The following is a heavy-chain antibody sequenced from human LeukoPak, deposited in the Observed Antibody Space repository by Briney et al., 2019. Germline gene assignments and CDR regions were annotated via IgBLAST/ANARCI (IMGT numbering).Heavy chain of an antibody. Sequence: PGGSLRLSCAASGITFSSYAMSWVRQAPGKGLEWVSAISGGGGNTYYADSVKGRFTISRDNSKNTLYLRMNSLRAEDTAVYYCARGGRTLIDYGDYVWGQGTLVTVSS. V-gene: IGHV3-23*01. CDR1: GITFSSYA. J-gene: IGHJ4*02. D-gene: IGHD4-17*01. CDR2: ISGGGGNT. CDR3: ARGGRTLIDYGDYV.